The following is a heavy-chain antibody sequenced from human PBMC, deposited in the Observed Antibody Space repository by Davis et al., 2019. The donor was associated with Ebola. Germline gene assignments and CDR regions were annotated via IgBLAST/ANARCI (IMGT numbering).Heavy chain of an antibody. V-gene: IGHV3-53*01. CDR3: ATLTGGGFDI. Sequence: GESLKISCAASGFTVSSNYMSWVRQAPGRGLEWVSVIYSGGSTDYADSVKGRFTISRDNSKNTLFLQMNSLRAGDTAVYYCATLTGGGFDIWGQGTMVTVSS. D-gene: IGHD1-26*01. CDR2: IYSGGST. J-gene: IGHJ3*02. CDR1: GFTVSSNY.